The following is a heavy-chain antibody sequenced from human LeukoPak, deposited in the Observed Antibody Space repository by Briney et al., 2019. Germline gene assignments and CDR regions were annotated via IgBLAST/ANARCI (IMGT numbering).Heavy chain of an antibody. CDR3: AREGHEALYDYVWGSYRSWFDP. D-gene: IGHD3-16*02. CDR2: IKQDGSEK. CDR1: GFTFSSYW. Sequence: EGSLRLSCAASGFTFSSYWMSWVRQAPGKGLEWVAKIKQDGSEKYYVDSVKGRFTISRDNAKNSLYLQMNSLRAEDTAVYYCAREGHEALYDYVWGSYRSWFDPWGQGTLVTVSS. V-gene: IGHV3-7*01. J-gene: IGHJ5*02.